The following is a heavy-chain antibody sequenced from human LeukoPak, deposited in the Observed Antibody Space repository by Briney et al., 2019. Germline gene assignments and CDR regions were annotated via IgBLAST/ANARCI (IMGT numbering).Heavy chain of an antibody. Sequence: SETLSLTCAVSGGSISSSNWWSWVRQPPGKGLEWIGEIYHSGSTNYNPSLKSRVTISVDKYKNQFSLKLSSVTAADTAVYYCARDGYLGRWAFDIWGQGTMVTVSS. D-gene: IGHD5-18*01. J-gene: IGHJ3*02. CDR3: ARDGYLGRWAFDI. CDR1: GGSISSSNW. V-gene: IGHV4-4*02. CDR2: IYHSGST.